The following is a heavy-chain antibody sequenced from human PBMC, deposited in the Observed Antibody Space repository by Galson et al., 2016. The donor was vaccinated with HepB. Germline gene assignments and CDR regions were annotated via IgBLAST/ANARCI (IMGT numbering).Heavy chain of an antibody. V-gene: IGHV1-8*01. Sequence: SVKVSCKASGYTFTSYDINWVRQATGQGLEWMGWMNPDSGNTVYAQKFQGRITMTRNTSISTAYMELSSLRSEDTAVYYCARRRAYCSGGSCSSDYSYYGMDVWGQGTTVPVSS. CDR1: GYTFTSYD. J-gene: IGHJ6*02. CDR2: MNPDSGNT. D-gene: IGHD2-15*01. CDR3: ARRRAYCSGGSCSSDYSYYGMDV.